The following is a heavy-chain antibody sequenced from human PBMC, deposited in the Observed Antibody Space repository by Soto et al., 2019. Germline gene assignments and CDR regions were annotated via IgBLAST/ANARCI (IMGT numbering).Heavy chain of an antibody. CDR1: GYTFTSYG. Sequence: GASVKASCKASGYTFTSYGISWVRQAPGQGLEWMGWISAYNGNTNYAQKLQGRVTMTTDTSTSTAYMELRSLRSDDTAVYYCARDTGGREATIAGTDYWGQGTLVTVSS. V-gene: IGHV1-18*01. CDR3: ARDTGGREATIAGTDY. D-gene: IGHD5-12*01. J-gene: IGHJ4*02. CDR2: ISAYNGNT.